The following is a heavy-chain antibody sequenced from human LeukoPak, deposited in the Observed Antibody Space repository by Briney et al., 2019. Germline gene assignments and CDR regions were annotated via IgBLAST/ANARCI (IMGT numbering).Heavy chain of an antibody. CDR1: GFTFSSYG. J-gene: IGHJ4*02. V-gene: IGHV3-30*02. D-gene: IGHD2-21*01. Sequence: PGGSLRLSCAASGFTFSSYGMHWVRQAPGKGLEWVAFIRYDGTNKYYADSVKGRFTISRDNSKNTLYLQMNSLRAEDTALYYCANVLGGGDPYSFDYWGQGTLVTVSS. CDR2: IRYDGTNK. CDR3: ANVLGGGDPYSFDY.